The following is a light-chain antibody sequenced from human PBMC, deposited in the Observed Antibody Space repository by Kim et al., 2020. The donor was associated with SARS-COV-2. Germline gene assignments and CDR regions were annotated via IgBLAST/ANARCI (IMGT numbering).Light chain of an antibody. CDR3: QQYGSSPPYT. CDR2: GSS. J-gene: IGKJ2*01. CDR1: QSVSRSY. V-gene: IGKV3-20*01. Sequence: SPGESATRSCRASQSVSRSYLAWYQQKPGQAPRLLIYGSSSRATGIPDRFSGSGSGTDFTLTISRLEPEDFAVYYCQQYGSSPPYTFGQGTKLEI.